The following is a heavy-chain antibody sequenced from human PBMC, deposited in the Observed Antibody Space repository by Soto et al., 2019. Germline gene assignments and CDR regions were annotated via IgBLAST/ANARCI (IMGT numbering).Heavy chain of an antibody. J-gene: IGHJ6*02. D-gene: IGHD3-22*01. Sequence: QVQLVESGGGVVQPGRSLRLSCAASGFTFSSYGMHWVRQAPGKGLEWVAVISYDGSNKYYADSVKGRFTISRDNSKNTLYLQMNSLRAEDTAVYYCAKCRSYYDSSGYRHYYYGMDVWGQGTTVTVSS. CDR2: ISYDGSNK. CDR1: GFTFSSYG. V-gene: IGHV3-30*18. CDR3: AKCRSYYDSSGYRHYYYGMDV.